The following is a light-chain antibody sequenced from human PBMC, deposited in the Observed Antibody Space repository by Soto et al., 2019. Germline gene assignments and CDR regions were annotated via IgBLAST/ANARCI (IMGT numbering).Light chain of an antibody. J-gene: IGKJ1*01. CDR2: GAS. CDR1: QSVSSN. CDR3: QQYNNWPWT. V-gene: IGKV3-15*01. Sequence: EIVMTQSPATLSVSPGERATLSCRASQSVSSNLAWYQQKPGQAPRLLIYGASTRATGITARFSGSGSLTEFTLTLSSLQSEALAVYDCQQYNNWPWTFGQGTKVEIK.